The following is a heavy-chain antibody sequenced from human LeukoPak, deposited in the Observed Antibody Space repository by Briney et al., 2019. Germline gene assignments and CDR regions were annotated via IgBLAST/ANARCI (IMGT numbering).Heavy chain of an antibody. Sequence: PSETLSLTCTVSGDSITFTSWWSWVRQAPGKGLEWIGEIFHSGSAKYNPSLQSRVTISVDKSKNKFSLYLNSMTAADAAVYYCARVQNGGRTFYYYGMDVWGQGTTVTVSS. CDR1: GDSITFTSW. CDR3: ARVQNGGRTFYYYGMDV. D-gene: IGHD4-23*01. J-gene: IGHJ6*02. CDR2: IFHSGSA. V-gene: IGHV4-4*02.